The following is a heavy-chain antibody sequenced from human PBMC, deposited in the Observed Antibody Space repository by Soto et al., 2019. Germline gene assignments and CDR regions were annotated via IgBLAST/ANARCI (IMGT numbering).Heavy chain of an antibody. CDR2: IYYSGST. J-gene: IGHJ4*02. V-gene: IGHV4-39*01. Sequence: SETLSLTCAVSGGSISTSSYYWGWIRQPPGKGLEWIGSIYYSGSTYYNPSLKSRVTISVDTSKNQFSLKLSSVTAADTAVYYCARDYDSSGDYWGQGTLVTVSS. D-gene: IGHD3-22*01. CDR1: GGSISTSSYY. CDR3: ARDYDSSGDY.